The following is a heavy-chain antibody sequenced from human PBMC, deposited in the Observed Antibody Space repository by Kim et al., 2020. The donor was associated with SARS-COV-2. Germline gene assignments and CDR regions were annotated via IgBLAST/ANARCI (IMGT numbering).Heavy chain of an antibody. CDR1: GFTFSSYG. J-gene: IGHJ2*01. D-gene: IGHD4-17*01. CDR3: AREEDYGDYARHFDL. V-gene: IGHV3-33*01. CDR2: IWYDGSNK. Sequence: GGSLRLSCAASGFTFSSYGMHWVRQAPGKGLEWVAVIWYDGSNKYYADSVKGRFTISRDNSKNTLYLQMNSLRAEDTAVYYCAREEDYGDYARHFDLWGRGTLVTVSS.